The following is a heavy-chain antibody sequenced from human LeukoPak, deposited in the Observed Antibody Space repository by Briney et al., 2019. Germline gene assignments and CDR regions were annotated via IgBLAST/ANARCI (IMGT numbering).Heavy chain of an antibody. CDR1: GYTLTSYG. J-gene: IGHJ4*02. Sequence: ASVKVSCKASGYTLTSYGISWVRQAPGQRLEWMGWINAGNGNTKYSQKFQGRVTITRDTSASTAYMELSSLRSEDTAVYYCARAYSSSWYDYWGQGTLVTVSS. CDR2: INAGNGNT. D-gene: IGHD6-13*01. CDR3: ARAYSSSWYDY. V-gene: IGHV1-3*01.